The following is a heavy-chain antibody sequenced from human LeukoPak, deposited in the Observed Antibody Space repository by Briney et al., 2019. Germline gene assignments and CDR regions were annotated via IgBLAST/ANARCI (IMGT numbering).Heavy chain of an antibody. CDR2: INPNSGGT. D-gene: IGHD2-2*01. CDR3: ASADIVVVPAAMSRYYYYYMDV. J-gene: IGHJ6*03. CDR1: GYTFTGYY. Sequence: ASVKVSCKASGYTFTGYYMHWVRQAPGQGLEWMGWINPNSGGTNYAQKFQGRVTMTRDTSISTAYMELSRLRSDDTAVYYCASADIVVVPAAMSRYYYYYMDVWGKGTTVTISS. V-gene: IGHV1-2*02.